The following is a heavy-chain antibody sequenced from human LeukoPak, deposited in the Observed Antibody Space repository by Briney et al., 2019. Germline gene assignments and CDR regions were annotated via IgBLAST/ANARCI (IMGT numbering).Heavy chain of an antibody. D-gene: IGHD5-24*01. Sequence: ASVKVSCKASGYTFTNYDINWVRQATGQGLEWMGWMNPNSGNTGNAQKFQGRVTITRNTSINTAYMELSSLRSEDTAVYYCARVDGSADYWGQGTLVTVSS. CDR2: MNPNSGNT. J-gene: IGHJ4*02. V-gene: IGHV1-8*03. CDR1: GYTFTNYD. CDR3: ARVDGSADY.